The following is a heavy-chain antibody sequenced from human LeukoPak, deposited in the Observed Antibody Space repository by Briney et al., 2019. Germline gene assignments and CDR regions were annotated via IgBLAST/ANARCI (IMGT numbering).Heavy chain of an antibody. CDR2: ISSSSSYI. Sequence: GGSLRLSCAASGFTFSSYSMNWVRQAPGKGLEWVSSISSSSSYIYYADSVKGRFTISRDNAKNSLYLQMNSLRAEDTAVYYRARCGEPYVRFYGMDVWGQGTTVTVSS. V-gene: IGHV3-21*01. J-gene: IGHJ6*02. D-gene: IGHD3-3*01. CDR1: GFTFSSYS. CDR3: ARCGEPYVRFYGMDV.